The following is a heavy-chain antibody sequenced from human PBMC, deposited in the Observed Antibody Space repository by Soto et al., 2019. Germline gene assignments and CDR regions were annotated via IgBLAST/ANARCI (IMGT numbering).Heavy chain of an antibody. CDR2: IIPISGTA. CDR1: GGTFSSYA. CDR3: ARSQGSSTSLEIYYYYYYGMDV. D-gene: IGHD2-2*01. J-gene: IGHJ6*02. Sequence: QVQLVQSGAEVKKPGSSVKVSCKASGGTFSSYAISWVRQAPGQGLEWRGGIIPISGTANYAQKFQGRVTITADESTSTAYMELSSLRSEATAVYSCARSQGSSTSLEIYYYYYYGMDVWGQGNTVTVSS. V-gene: IGHV1-69*01.